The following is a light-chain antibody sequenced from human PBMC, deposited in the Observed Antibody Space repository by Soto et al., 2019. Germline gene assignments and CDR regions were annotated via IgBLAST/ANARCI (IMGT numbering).Light chain of an antibody. J-gene: IGLJ3*02. V-gene: IGLV2-14*03. CDR1: TSDIGDSKY. CDR2: DVS. Sequence: QSALTQPASGSGSPGQSITISCTGTTSDIGDSKYVSWYQQHPGKAPKLMIYDVSNRPSGVSNRFSGSKSGNTASLTISGLQAEDEADYYCSSYTSSGTVLFGGGTKLTVL. CDR3: SSYTSSGTVL.